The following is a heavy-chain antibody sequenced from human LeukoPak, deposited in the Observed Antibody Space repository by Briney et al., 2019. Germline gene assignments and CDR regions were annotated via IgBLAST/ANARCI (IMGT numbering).Heavy chain of an antibody. D-gene: IGHD2-8*01. CDR3: AKSMTTTNVDWFDP. Sequence: GGSLRLSCAASGFTVSSNYMSWVRQAPGKGLEWVSVIYSGGSTYYADSVKGRFTISRDNSNNMLYLQMNSLRGEDAAVYYCAKSMTTTNVDWFDPWGQGTLVTVSS. V-gene: IGHV3-53*01. CDR2: IYSGGST. J-gene: IGHJ5*02. CDR1: GFTVSSNY.